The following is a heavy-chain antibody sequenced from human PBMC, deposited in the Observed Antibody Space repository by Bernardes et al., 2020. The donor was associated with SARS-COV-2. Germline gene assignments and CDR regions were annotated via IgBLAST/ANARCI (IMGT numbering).Heavy chain of an antibody. Sequence: ASVKVSCMASGYTFTSYGISWVRQAPGQGLEWMGWISAYNGNTNYAQKLQGRVTMTTDTSTSTAYMELRSLRSDDTAVYYCAREKEEKYGDYGVDWFDPWGQGTLVTVSS. J-gene: IGHJ5*02. CDR2: ISAYNGNT. V-gene: IGHV1-18*01. CDR1: GYTFTSYG. CDR3: AREKEEKYGDYGVDWFDP. D-gene: IGHD4-17*01.